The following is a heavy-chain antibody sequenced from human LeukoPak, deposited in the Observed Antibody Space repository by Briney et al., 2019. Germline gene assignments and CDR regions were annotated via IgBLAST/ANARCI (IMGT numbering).Heavy chain of an antibody. CDR1: GFTFSRYG. D-gene: IGHD2/OR15-2a*01. V-gene: IGHV3-33*06. J-gene: IGHJ4*02. CDR2: IWYDGSIT. Sequence: GGSRRLSCAASGFTFSRYGMHWVRQAPGKGLGWVAVIWYDGSITYYADSVMGRFTISKDNSRNMLYLQMNSLRAEDTAVYYCAKADEMNMDYWGQGTLVTVSS. CDR3: AKADEMNMDY.